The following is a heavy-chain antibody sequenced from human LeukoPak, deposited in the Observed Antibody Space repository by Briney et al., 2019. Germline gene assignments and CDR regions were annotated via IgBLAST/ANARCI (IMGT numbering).Heavy chain of an antibody. Sequence: GGSLRLSCAASGFTFSSYAMHWVRQAPGKGLGWVAVISYDGSNKYYADSVKGRFTISRDNSKNTLYLQMNSLRAEDTAVYYCARDGGYGDYAPLDYWGQGTLVTVSS. CDR3: ARDGGYGDYAPLDY. CDR1: GFTFSSYA. D-gene: IGHD4-17*01. CDR2: ISYDGSNK. V-gene: IGHV3-30-3*01. J-gene: IGHJ4*02.